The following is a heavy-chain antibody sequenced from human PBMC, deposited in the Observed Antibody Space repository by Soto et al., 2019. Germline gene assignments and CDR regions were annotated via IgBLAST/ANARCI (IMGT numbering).Heavy chain of an antibody. CDR1: GFTFSNAW. D-gene: IGHD5-18*01. Sequence: PGWSLRLSCAAAGFTFSNAWMSWVRQAPGKGLEWVGLIKSKTDGGTTDYAAPVKGRFTISRDDSKNTLYLQMNSLKTEDTAVYYCTTAETAMVYGYYYYYGMDVWGQGTTVTVSS. CDR2: IKSKTDGGTT. CDR3: TTAETAMVYGYYYYYGMDV. V-gene: IGHV3-15*01. J-gene: IGHJ6*02.